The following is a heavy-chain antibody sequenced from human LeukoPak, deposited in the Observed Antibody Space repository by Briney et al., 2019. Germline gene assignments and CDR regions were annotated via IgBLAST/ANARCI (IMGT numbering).Heavy chain of an antibody. Sequence: GGSLRLSCAASGFTFSNYWMSWVRQAPGKGLEWVAHINQDGSEEHYMDSVKARFIISRDNAKNSLSLQMDSLRAEDTAVFYCVRDGGVSGYDLLDYWGQGTLVTVSS. V-gene: IGHV3-7*01. CDR2: INQDGSEE. D-gene: IGHD5-12*01. CDR1: GFTFSNYW. J-gene: IGHJ4*02. CDR3: VRDGGVSGYDLLDY.